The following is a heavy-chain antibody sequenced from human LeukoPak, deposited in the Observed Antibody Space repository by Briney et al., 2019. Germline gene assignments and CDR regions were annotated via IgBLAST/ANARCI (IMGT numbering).Heavy chain of an antibody. V-gene: IGHV3-21*01. D-gene: IGHD3-16*01. Sequence: EGSLRLSCSASGFSFSDYDMNWVRQAPRKGLEWVSAISGRSSHIYYGESVKGRFTISRDNAKNSLYLQMDSLGVEDTAVYYCGRAFPPLRTSSAGDLWGQGTLVIVSS. J-gene: IGHJ1*01. CDR3: GRAFPPLRTSSAGDL. CDR1: GFSFSDYD. CDR2: ISGRSSHI.